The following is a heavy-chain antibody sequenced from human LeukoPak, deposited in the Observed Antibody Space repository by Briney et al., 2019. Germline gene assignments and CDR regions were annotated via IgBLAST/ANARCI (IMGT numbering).Heavy chain of an antibody. CDR2: INHSGST. D-gene: IGHD1-1*01. J-gene: IGHJ4*02. CDR1: GGSFSGYY. Sequence: SETLSLTCAVYGGSFSGYYWSWIRQPPGKGLEWIGEINHSGSTNYNPSLKSRVTISVDTSKNQFSLKLSSVTAADTAVYYCASNWNDGDDYWGQGTLVTVSS. CDR3: ASNWNDGDDY. V-gene: IGHV4-34*01.